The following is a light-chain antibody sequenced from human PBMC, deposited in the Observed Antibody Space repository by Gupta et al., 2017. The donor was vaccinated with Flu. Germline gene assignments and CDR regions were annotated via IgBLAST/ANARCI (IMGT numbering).Light chain of an antibody. Sequence: EIVMTQSPATLSLSPGEGVTLSCRASQSVSSNLAWYQQRPGQAPRLVLYGASRRATDIPARFSGGGSGTEFTLTISSLQSEDFAIYHCQQYHNRPWTFGQGTRVEIK. CDR1: QSVSSN. V-gene: IGKV3-15*01. J-gene: IGKJ1*01. CDR3: QQYHNRPWT. CDR2: GAS.